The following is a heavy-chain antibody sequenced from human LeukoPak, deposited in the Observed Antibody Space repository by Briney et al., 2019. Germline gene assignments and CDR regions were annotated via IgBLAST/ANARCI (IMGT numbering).Heavy chain of an antibody. CDR2: ISHDGGNK. CDR1: GFTFSSYT. D-gene: IGHD6-19*01. Sequence: GGSLRLSCAASGFTFSSYTMHWVRQAPDKGLEWVAVISHDGGNKYYADSVKGRFTISRDNSKNTLYLQMNGLRAEDTAMYYCATPYTSGWSLYFDNWGQGTLVTVSS. V-gene: IGHV3-30-3*01. J-gene: IGHJ4*02. CDR3: ATPYTSGWSLYFDN.